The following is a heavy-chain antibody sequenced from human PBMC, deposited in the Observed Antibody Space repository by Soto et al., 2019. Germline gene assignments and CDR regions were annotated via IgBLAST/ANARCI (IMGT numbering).Heavy chain of an antibody. CDR1: GFTFTRYS. V-gene: IGHV3-21*06. Sequence: GSLRLSCAASGFTFTRYSMNWVRQAPGKGLEWVSSISSTTNYIYYGDSMKGRFTISRDNAKNSLYLEMNSLRAEDTAVSYCARESEDLTSNFDYWAREPWSPSPQ. CDR3: ARESEDLTSNFDY. CDR2: ISSTTNYI. J-gene: IGHJ4*02.